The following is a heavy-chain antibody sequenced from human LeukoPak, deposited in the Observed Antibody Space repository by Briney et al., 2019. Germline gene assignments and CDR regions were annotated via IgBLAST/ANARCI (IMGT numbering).Heavy chain of an antibody. CDR1: GGSFSGYF. V-gene: IGHV4-34*01. CDR2: VSHSGST. Sequence: SETLSLTCAVYGGSFSGYFWRWIRQPPGKGLQWIGDVSHSGSTNYDPSLKNRVTISVDTSKNQLSLELSSVTAADTAVYYCARDHGDYFDYWGQGTLVTVSS. D-gene: IGHD4-17*01. CDR3: ARDHGDYFDY. J-gene: IGHJ4*02.